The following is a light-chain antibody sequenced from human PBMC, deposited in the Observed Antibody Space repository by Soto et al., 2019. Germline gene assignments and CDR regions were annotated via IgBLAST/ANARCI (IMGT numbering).Light chain of an antibody. CDR2: DAS. V-gene: IGKV3-20*01. J-gene: IGKJ1*01. Sequence: EIVLTQSPGPLSLSPGERATLSCRASQSISSTYLTWYHQKPGQAPRLLIYDASRRDTGIPDRFSGSGSGTDFSFSISSLEPEDFAVYYCQHYDSARWTFGLGTKVEIK. CDR1: QSISSTY. CDR3: QHYDSARWT.